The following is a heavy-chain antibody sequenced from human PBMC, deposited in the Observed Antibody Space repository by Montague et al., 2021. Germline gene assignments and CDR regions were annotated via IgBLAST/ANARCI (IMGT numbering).Heavy chain of an antibody. Sequence: SLRLSCAASGFTFSGYAMSWVRQAPGKGLEWVSGTSATGGGTFYADSVKGRFIISRDYSKNTLFLQMNSLRADDTAVYYCAKNRAAPGRSSFDYWGQGTLVTVSS. CDR3: AKNRAAPGRSSFDY. CDR2: TSATGGGT. CDR1: GFTFSGYA. D-gene: IGHD6-13*01. J-gene: IGHJ4*02. V-gene: IGHV3-23*01.